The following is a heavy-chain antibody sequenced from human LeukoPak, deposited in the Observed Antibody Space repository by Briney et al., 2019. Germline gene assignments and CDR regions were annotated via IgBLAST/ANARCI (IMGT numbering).Heavy chain of an antibody. V-gene: IGHV3-21*01. CDR2: ITGSTLSI. CDR3: ARESEYDFWTGSYFDY. CDR1: GFTFSSYS. J-gene: IGHJ4*02. Sequence: GGSLRLSCTASGFTFSSYSMNWVRQAPGKGLEWVSSITGSTLSIYYADSVKGRFTISRDNSKTSLYLQMNSLRAEDTAIYYCARESEYDFWTGSYFDYWGQGTLVTVSS. D-gene: IGHD3-3*01.